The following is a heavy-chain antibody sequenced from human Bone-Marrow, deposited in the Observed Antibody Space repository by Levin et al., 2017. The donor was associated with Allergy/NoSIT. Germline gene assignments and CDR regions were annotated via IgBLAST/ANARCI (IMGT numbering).Heavy chain of an antibody. CDR1: GNTFTKFS. CDR3: ATPQLDPGLDV. D-gene: IGHD1-1*01. Sequence: GESLKISCKVTGNTFTKFSMHWVRQAPGKGLEWMGTFDPKDAESIYAQEFQGRVTMSEDTSTDTTYMEMISLPSEDTAVYYCATPQLDPGLDVWGQGTTVTVSS. V-gene: IGHV1-24*01. CDR2: FDPKDAES. J-gene: IGHJ6*02.